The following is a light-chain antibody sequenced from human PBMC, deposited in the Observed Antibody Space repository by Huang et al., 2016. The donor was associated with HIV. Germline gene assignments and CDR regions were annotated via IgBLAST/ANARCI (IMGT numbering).Light chain of an antibody. CDR1: QSVGNY. CDR2: DTS. V-gene: IGKV3-11*01. Sequence: IVPTQSPATLSWYPGERVTLSCRASQSVGNYIAWYQQHPGQSPRLLIYDTSNRATGTPVMFSGSGSGTDFALTSSNLESEDFAVYYCQQRSSGVTFGGGTKVQVK. J-gene: IGKJ4*01. CDR3: QQRSSGVT.